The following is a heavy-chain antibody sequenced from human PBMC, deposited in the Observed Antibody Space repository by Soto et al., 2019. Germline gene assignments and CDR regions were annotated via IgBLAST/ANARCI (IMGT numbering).Heavy chain of an antibody. J-gene: IGHJ5*02. V-gene: IGHV1-3*01. Sequence: ASVKVSCKTPGYTFTRYNIHWVRQAPGQRLEWMGWINPENGNTKVSQSLQGRVSLTRDTSATTVFMELGSLTSKDTATYYCARVATVSRQSRLDPWGQ. CDR2: INPENGNT. CDR1: GYTFTRYN. CDR3: ARVATVSRQSRLDP.